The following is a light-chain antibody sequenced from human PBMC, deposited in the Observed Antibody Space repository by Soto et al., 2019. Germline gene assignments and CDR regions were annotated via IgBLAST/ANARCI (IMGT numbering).Light chain of an antibody. Sequence: IQLTQPPSSLSASIGDRVTITCRASQDIASYLAWYQQKPGNAPKLLIYAASTLHSGVPSRFSGSGSGTDFTLTISSLQPEDFVTYYCQQLNVNLLFGQGTKVDIK. CDR1: QDIASY. CDR3: QQLNVNLL. V-gene: IGKV1-9*01. CDR2: AAS. J-gene: IGKJ2*01.